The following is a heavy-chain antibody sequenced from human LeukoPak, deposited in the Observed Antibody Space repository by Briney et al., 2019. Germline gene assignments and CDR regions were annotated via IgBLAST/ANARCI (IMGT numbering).Heavy chain of an antibody. CDR2: INPSGGSP. CDR1: GYTFTSYY. CDR3: ARPYIGYCSTTSCSYFDC. Sequence: GASVKVSCKASGYTFTSYYMHWVRQAPGQGFEWMGIINPSGGSPRYAQRFQGRVTMTSDTSTSTVYMELSSLRSEDTAVYYCARPYIGYCSTTSCSYFDCWGQGTLVTVSS. V-gene: IGHV1-46*01. D-gene: IGHD2-2*01. J-gene: IGHJ4*02.